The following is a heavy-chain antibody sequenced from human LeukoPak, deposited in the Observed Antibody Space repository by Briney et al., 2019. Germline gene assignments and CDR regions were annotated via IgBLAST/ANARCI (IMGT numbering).Heavy chain of an antibody. V-gene: IGHV3-48*03. CDR3: ARVSGEYCSSTTCYGAAFDF. CDR1: GFTFSSYE. CDR2: ISSSDSAI. D-gene: IGHD2-2*01. J-gene: IGHJ3*01. Sequence: PGGSLRLSCAASGFTFSSYEMNWIRQAPGKGLEWVSYISSSDSAIYYADSVKGRFTISRDNAKNSLYLQMNSLRAEDTAIYYCARVSGEYCSSTTCYGAAFDFWGQGTMVTVSS.